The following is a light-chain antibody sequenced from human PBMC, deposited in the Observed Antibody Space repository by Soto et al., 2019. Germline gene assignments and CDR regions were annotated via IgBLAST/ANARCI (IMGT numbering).Light chain of an antibody. CDR1: QSVRSSY. J-gene: IGKJ2*01. Sequence: EIVLTQSPGTLSLSPGERATLSCRASQSVRSSYLAWYQQKPGQAPRLLIYGASSRATGVPDRFSGSGSGTDFTLTISRLEPEDFAVYYCQQYGSSPGYTFGQRTKLEIK. V-gene: IGKV3-20*01. CDR2: GAS. CDR3: QQYGSSPGYT.